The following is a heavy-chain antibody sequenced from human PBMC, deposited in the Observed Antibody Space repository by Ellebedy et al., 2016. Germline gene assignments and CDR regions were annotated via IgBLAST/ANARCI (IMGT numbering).Heavy chain of an antibody. V-gene: IGHV4-34*01. D-gene: IGHD1-26*01. CDR3: ARRASGSYSQLNY. CDR2: IYYSGST. J-gene: IGHJ4*02. CDR1: GGSFSGYY. Sequence: SETLSLTCAVYGGSFSGYYWGWIRQPPGKGLEWIGSIYYSGSTYYNPSLKSRVTISIDTSKNQFSLKLNSVTAADTAVYYCARRASGSYSQLNYWGQGALVTVSS.